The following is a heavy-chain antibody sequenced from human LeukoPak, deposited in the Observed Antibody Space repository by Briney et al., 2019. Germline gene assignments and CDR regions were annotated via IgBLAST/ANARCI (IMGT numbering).Heavy chain of an antibody. CDR3: ARDRITGTPYDAFDI. V-gene: IGHV1-2*02. CDR1: GYTFTGYY. CDR2: INPNSGGT. D-gene: IGHD1-20*01. J-gene: IGHJ3*02. Sequence: ASVKVSCKASGYTFTGYYMHWVRQAPGQGLEWMGWINPNSGGTNYAQKFQGRVTMTRDTSISTAYMELSRLRSGDTAVYYCARDRITGTPYDAFDIWGQGTMVTVSS.